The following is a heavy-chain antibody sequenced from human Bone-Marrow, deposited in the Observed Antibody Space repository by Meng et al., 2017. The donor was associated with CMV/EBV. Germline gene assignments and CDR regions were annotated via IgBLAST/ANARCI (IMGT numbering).Heavy chain of an antibody. J-gene: IGHJ4*01. CDR3: ARSGYRSSWYGL. D-gene: IGHD6-13*01. CDR1: GGSISSYY. Sequence: AETLSLTCTVSGGSISSYYWNWIRQSPGKGLEWIGYIYYSGNTDYNPSLKSRVTISVDTSKNQFSLKLSPVTAADTALYYCARSGYRSSWYGLWGPGKLVNVSS. CDR2: IYYSGNT. V-gene: IGHV4-59*01.